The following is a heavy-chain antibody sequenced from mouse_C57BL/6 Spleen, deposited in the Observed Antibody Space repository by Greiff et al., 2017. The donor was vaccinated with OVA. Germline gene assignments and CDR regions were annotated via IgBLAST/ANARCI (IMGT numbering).Heavy chain of an antibody. V-gene: IGHV5-4*03. CDR2: ISDGGSYT. J-gene: IGHJ3*01. CDR1: GFTFSSYA. CDR3: ARGNYYSNP. D-gene: IGHD2-5*01. Sequence: EVKLVESGGGLVKPGGSLNLSCAASGFTFSSYAMSWVRQTPEKRLEWVATISDGGSYTYYPDNVKGRFTISRDNAKNNLYLQMNHLKSEDTAMYYCARGNYYSNPWGQGTLVTVSA.